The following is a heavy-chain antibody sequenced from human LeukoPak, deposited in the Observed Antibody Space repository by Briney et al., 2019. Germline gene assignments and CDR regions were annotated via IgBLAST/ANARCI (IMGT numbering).Heavy chain of an antibody. D-gene: IGHD5-12*01. CDR1: GFTFSSYA. J-gene: IGHJ4*02. V-gene: IGHV3-30-3*01. CDR3: ARQDSGYLFADY. Sequence: GRSLRLSCAASGFTFSSYAMHWVRQAPGKGLEWVAVISYDGSNKYYADSVKGRLTISRDNSKNTLYLQMNSLRAEDTAVYYCARQDSGYLFADYWGQGTLVTVSS. CDR2: ISYDGSNK.